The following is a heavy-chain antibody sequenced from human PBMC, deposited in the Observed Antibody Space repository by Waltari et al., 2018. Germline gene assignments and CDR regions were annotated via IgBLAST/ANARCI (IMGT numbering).Heavy chain of an antibody. D-gene: IGHD5-12*01. CDR3: ARSPGERWLQMFFDY. CDR2: INPNTGGT. J-gene: IGHJ4*02. Sequence: QVQLVQSGAEVKKPGASVKVSCKASGYTFMDDYIHWVRQAPGQGLEWMGWINPNTGGTTYTQMFQGRVTMTRDTSISTAYMELNRLRSDDTAVYFCARSPGERWLQMFFDYWGQGTLVTVSS. CDR1: GYTFMDDY. V-gene: IGHV1-2*02.